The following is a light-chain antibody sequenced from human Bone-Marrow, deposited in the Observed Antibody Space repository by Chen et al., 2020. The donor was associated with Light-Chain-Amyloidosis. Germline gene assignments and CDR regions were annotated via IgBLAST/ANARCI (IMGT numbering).Light chain of an antibody. V-gene: IGLV2-14*01. Sequence: QSALTQPASVSGSPGQSITISCTGTSSDVGGDNHVSWYQQHPDKAPKLMIYEVTNRPSWVPDRSSGSKPGNAASLTISGLQSEDEADYFCSSYTITNTLVVGSGTRVTVL. J-gene: IGLJ1*01. CDR2: EVT. CDR3: SSYTITNTLV. CDR1: SSDVGGDNH.